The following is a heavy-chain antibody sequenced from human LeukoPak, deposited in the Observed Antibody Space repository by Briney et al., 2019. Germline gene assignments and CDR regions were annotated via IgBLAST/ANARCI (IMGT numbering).Heavy chain of an antibody. J-gene: IGHJ6*02. CDR1: GFTFSSYW. V-gene: IGHV3-7*01. CDR2: IKHDGSEI. D-gene: IGHD1-14*01. Sequence: GGSLRLSCAASGFTFSSYWMSWVRQAPGKGLEWVANIKHDGSEIYYVDSVKGRFTISRDNAKNSLYLQMNSLRAEDTAVYYCTTPNYRYGMDVWGQGTTVTVSS. CDR3: TTPNYRYGMDV.